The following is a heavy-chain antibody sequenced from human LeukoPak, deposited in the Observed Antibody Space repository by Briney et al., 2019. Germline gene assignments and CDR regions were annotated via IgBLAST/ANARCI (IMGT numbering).Heavy chain of an antibody. J-gene: IGHJ4*02. CDR1: GFTFHDYG. CDR3: ARDGGYCSGGSCYRYCVY. CDR2: INWYGGST. Sequence: PGGSLRLSCAASGFTFHDYGMSGVRQAPGKGLAGVSGINWYGGSTVYADSVRGRFTLSRHNAKNALYLQMNSLRAEDTALYYCARDGGYCSGGSCYRYCVYWGQGTLVTVSS. D-gene: IGHD2-15*01. V-gene: IGHV3-20*04.